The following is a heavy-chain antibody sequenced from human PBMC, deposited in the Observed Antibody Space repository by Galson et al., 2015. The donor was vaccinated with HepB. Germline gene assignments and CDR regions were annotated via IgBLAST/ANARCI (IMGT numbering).Heavy chain of an antibody. CDR3: AKVVLFGLNGFDL. Sequence: SLRLSCAASGFTFDDYAMHWVRQDPGKGLEWVSDISWNSEIKNYADSVKGRFFISRDNAKNSLYLQMNSLRVEDTALYFCAKVVLFGLNGFDLWGPGTMVIVSS. CDR2: ISWNSEIK. CDR1: GFTFDDYA. J-gene: IGHJ3*01. D-gene: IGHD3-16*01. V-gene: IGHV3-9*01.